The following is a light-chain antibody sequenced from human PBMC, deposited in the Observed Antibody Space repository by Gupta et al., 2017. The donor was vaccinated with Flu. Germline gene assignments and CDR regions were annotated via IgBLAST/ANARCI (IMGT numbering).Light chain of an antibody. CDR1: QSGLYSSNNKNC. J-gene: IGKJ1*01. Sequence: NCKSSQSGLYSSNNKNCLAWYQHKSGQPPKLLIYWASTRESGVPDRLIGSGSGTDFTLTISSLQAEDVAVYYCQQYYSSPWTFGQGTKVEIK. V-gene: IGKV4-1*01. CDR2: WAS. CDR3: QQYYSSPWT.